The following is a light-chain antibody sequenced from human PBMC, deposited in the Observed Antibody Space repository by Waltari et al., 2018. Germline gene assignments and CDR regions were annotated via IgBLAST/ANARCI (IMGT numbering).Light chain of an antibody. CDR2: GNN. CDR3: QSYDTNLVV. J-gene: IGLJ2*01. V-gene: IGLV1-40*01. CDR1: SPTIGAGYD. Sequence: QSVLTQPPSVSGAPGQRVTISCTGSSPTIGAGYDVHWYQQLPGTAPKLLIHGNNNRPSGVPDRFSGSKSGTSASLAITGLQAEDEANYYCQSYDTNLVVFGGGTKLTVL.